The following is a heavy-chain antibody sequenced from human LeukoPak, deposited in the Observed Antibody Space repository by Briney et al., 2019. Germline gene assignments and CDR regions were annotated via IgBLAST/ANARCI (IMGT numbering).Heavy chain of an antibody. V-gene: IGHV3-74*01. CDR3: AREPRGGTLDY. CDR2: INSDGSTT. J-gene: IGHJ4*02. Sequence: GGSLRLSCAASGFTFSSYWMHWVRHAPGKGLVWVSRINSDGSTTNYADSVKGRFTISRDNAKNTLYLQMNSLRAEDTAVYYCAREPRGGTLDYWGQGTLVTVSS. D-gene: IGHD1-1*01. CDR1: GFTFSSYW.